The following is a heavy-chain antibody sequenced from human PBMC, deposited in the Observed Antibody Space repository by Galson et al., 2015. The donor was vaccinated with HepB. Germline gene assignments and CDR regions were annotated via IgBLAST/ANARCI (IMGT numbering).Heavy chain of an antibody. CDR3: ARAGGELRSGNYYYYGMDV. CDR2: IIPILGIA. D-gene: IGHD1-26*01. Sequence: SCKASGGTFSSYTISWVRQAPGQGLKWMGRIIPILGIANYAQKFQGRVTITADKSTSTAYMELSSLRSEDTAVYYCARAGGELRSGNYYYYGMDVWGQGTTVTVSS. CDR1: GGTFSSYT. J-gene: IGHJ6*02. V-gene: IGHV1-69*02.